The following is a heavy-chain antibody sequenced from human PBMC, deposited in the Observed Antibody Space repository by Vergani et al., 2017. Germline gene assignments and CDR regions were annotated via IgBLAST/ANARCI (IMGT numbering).Heavy chain of an antibody. J-gene: IGHJ2*01. CDR3: VKXIAASGNYWYFDL. V-gene: IGHV3-9*01. CDR1: GFTFDDYA. D-gene: IGHD6-13*01. CDR2: INWNSDSI. Sequence: EVQLVESGGGLVQPGRSLRLSCAASGFTFDDYAMHWVRQAPGKGLEWVSGINWNSDSIAYADSVKGRFTISRDNAKNSLYLQMNSLRAEDTALYYCVKXIAASGNYWYFDLLGRGTLVTDSS.